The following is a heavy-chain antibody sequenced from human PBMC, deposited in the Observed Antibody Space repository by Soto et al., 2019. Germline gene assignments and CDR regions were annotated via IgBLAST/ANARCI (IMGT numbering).Heavy chain of an antibody. CDR3: ARDTYYYDSSDHFSADAFDI. Sequence: EVQLVESGGGLVQPGGSLRLSCAASGFTSSSYWIHWVRQAPGKGLVWVSRISNDGSSTNYADSVKGRFTISRDNAKNTVYLQMNSLRAEDTAVYYCARDTYYYDSSDHFSADAFDIWGQGTMGTVSS. CDR1: GFTSSSYW. V-gene: IGHV3-74*01. J-gene: IGHJ3*02. CDR2: ISNDGSST. D-gene: IGHD3-22*01.